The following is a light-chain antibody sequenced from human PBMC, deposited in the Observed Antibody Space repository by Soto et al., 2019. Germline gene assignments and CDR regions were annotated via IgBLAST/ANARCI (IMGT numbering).Light chain of an antibody. CDR1: QSVSSN. Sequence: EIVMTQSPATLSVSPGERASLSCRASQSVSSNLAWYQQKPGQAPRLLIYGISNRATGIPDRFSGSGSGTDFTLTISRLEPEDFVVYYCQQYSSLPHTFGQGTKVDIK. V-gene: IGKV3-20*01. CDR3: QQYSSLPHT. J-gene: IGKJ2*01. CDR2: GIS.